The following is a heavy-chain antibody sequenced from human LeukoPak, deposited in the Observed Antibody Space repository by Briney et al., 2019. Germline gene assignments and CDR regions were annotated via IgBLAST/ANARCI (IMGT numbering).Heavy chain of an antibody. CDR3: ARQKWELLWDFDY. CDR2: IYTSGST. J-gene: IGHJ4*02. CDR1: GGSISSGSYY. Sequence: SETLSLTCTVSGGSISSGSYYWSWIRQPAGKGLEWIGRIYTSGSTNYNPSLKSRVTISVDTSKNQFSLKLSSVTAADTAVYYCARQKWELLWDFDYWGQGTLVTVSS. V-gene: IGHV4-61*02. D-gene: IGHD1-26*01.